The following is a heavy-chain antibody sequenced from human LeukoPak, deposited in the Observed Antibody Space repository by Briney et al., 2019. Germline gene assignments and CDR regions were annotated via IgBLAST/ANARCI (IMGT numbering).Heavy chain of an antibody. J-gene: IGHJ4*02. CDR3: AKDNYYDSSGSDFDY. D-gene: IGHD3-22*01. Sequence: GGSLRLSCAASGFTFSSYGIHWVRQAPGKGLEWVAVISYDGSNKYYADSVKGRFTISRDNSKNTLYLQMSSLRAEDTAVYYCAKDNYYDSSGSDFDYWGQGTLVTVSS. CDR2: ISYDGSNK. CDR1: GFTFSSYG. V-gene: IGHV3-30*18.